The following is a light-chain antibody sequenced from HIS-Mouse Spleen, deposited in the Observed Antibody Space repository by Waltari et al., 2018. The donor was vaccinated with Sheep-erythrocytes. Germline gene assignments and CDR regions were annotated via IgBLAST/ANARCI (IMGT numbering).Light chain of an antibody. CDR3: YSTDSSGNHRV. CDR1: ALPKKY. Sequence: SYELTQPPSVSVSPGQTARITCSGDALPKKYAYWYQQKSGKAPVLVIYEDSKRPPGIPERFSCSSSGTMATLTISGAQVEDEADYYCYSTDSSGNHRVFGGGTKLTVL. J-gene: IGLJ2*01. CDR2: EDS. V-gene: IGLV3-10*01.